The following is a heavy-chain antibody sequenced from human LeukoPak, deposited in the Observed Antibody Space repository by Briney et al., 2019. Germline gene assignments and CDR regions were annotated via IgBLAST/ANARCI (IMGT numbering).Heavy chain of an antibody. Sequence: PGGSLRLSCAASGFTFTTYGMNWVGQAPGKGLEWVSYISSSSSTIYYADSVKGRFTISRDNAKNSLYLQMNSLRAEDTAVYYCARCSDIVLMVYAMRPYYFDYWGQGTLVTVSS. V-gene: IGHV3-48*01. CDR2: ISSSSSTI. D-gene: IGHD2-8*01. CDR1: GFTFTTYG. CDR3: ARCSDIVLMVYAMRPYYFDY. J-gene: IGHJ4*02.